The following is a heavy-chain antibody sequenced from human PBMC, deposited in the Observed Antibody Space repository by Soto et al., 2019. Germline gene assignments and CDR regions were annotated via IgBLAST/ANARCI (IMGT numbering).Heavy chain of an antibody. CDR3: ARFYASGSYPYDY. CDR2: ISAYNGNT. Sequence: QVQLVQSGAEVKKPGASVEVSCKASGYTFTTYRSSWGRQAPGQGLEWMGWISAYNGNTNYAQNLQGRVTMTTDTSTSTAYMELRSLRSDDTAVYYCARFYASGSYPYDYWGQGTLVTVSS. D-gene: IGHD3-10*01. V-gene: IGHV1-18*01. J-gene: IGHJ4*02. CDR1: GYTFTTYR.